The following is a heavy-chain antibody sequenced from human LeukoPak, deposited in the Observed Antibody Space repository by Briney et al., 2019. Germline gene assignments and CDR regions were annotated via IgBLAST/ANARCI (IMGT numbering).Heavy chain of an antibody. J-gene: IGHJ3*02. Sequence: GGSLRLSCTASGFTFSAYAMMWVRQAPGKGPGWVSAIRGGGGSAFYADSVKGRFTVSRDNSKYTLFLQMNSLRAEDTAVYYCARDPNGDYIGAFDMWGPGTMVTVSS. CDR2: IRGGGGSA. V-gene: IGHV3-23*01. D-gene: IGHD4-17*01. CDR1: GFTFSAYA. CDR3: ARDPNGDYIGAFDM.